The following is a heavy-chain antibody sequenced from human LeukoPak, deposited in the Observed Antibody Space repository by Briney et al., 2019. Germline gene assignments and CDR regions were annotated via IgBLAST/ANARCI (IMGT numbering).Heavy chain of an antibody. CDR3: ATEKWELLPSFDY. CDR2: ITYDGSNK. CDR1: GFTFSSYA. D-gene: IGHD1-26*01. V-gene: IGHV3-30-3*01. Sequence: GRSLRLSCAASGFTFSSYAMHWVRQAPGKGLEWVAVITYDGSNKYYADSVKGRFTISRDNSKNTLYLQMNSLRAEDTAVYYCATEKWELLPSFDYWGQGTLVTVSS. J-gene: IGHJ4*02.